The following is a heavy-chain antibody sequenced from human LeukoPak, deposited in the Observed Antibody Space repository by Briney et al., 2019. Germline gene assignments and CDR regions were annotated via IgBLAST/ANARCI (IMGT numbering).Heavy chain of an antibody. Sequence: LSGGSLRLSCAASGFTFSSYSMNWVRQAPGKGLEWVSYISSSGSTVYYDSVKGRFTVSRDSAKNSLYLQMNSLRDEDTAVYYCTRDGGRREDYWGQGTLVTVSS. D-gene: IGHD1-26*01. V-gene: IGHV3-48*02. J-gene: IGHJ4*02. CDR2: ISSSGSTV. CDR1: GFTFSSYS. CDR3: TRDGGRREDY.